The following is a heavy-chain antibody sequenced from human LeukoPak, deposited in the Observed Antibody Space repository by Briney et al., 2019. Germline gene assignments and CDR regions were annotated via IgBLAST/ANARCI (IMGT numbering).Heavy chain of an antibody. J-gene: IGHJ4*02. D-gene: IGHD3-22*01. CDR2: LSSDGRTQ. Sequence: GGSLGLSCVVSGFSLSSFAMHWVRQAPGKGLEWVTILSSDGRTQNHADSVRGRFTVSRDDSKETRYLQMNSLRREDTAIYYCARGAPGVVAFDHWGQGALVTVSS. CDR3: ARGAPGVVAFDH. V-gene: IGHV3-30*04. CDR1: GFSLSSFA.